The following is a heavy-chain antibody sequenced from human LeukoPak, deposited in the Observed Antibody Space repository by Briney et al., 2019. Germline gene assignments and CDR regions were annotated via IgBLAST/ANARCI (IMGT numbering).Heavy chain of an antibody. CDR1: GGSISSSSYY. CDR2: IYYSGST. V-gene: IGHV4-39*01. D-gene: IGHD3-16*02. J-gene: IGHJ4*02. Sequence: SETLSLTCTVSGGSISSSSYYWGWIRQPPGKGLEWIGSIYYSGSTYYNPSLKSRVTISVDTSKNQFSLKLSSVTAADTAVYYCARHVNDYVWGSYRPYYFDYWGQGTLVTVSS. CDR3: ARHVNDYVWGSYRPYYFDY.